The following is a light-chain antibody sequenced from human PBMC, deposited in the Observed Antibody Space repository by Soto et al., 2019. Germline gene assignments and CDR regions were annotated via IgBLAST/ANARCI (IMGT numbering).Light chain of an antibody. J-gene: IGKJ1*01. CDR3: QQFGSSWLT. V-gene: IGKV3-20*01. CDR1: QSIGSSY. CDR2: GTS. Sequence: ENVLTQSPGTLSLSPGERATLSCRASQSIGSSYLAWYQQKPGHAPRLIIYGTSSRATGIPDRFSGSWSGTDFTLTISRLEAEDFAVYYCQQFGSSWLTFGQGPKVEIK.